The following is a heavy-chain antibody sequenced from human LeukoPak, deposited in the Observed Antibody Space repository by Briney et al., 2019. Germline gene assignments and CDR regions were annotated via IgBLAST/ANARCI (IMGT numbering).Heavy chain of an antibody. Sequence: GGSLRLSCAAPGFTFSDYYMNWIRQAPGKGLEWVSYISSSSSYTNYADSVEGRFTISRDNAKNSLYLQMNSLRAEDTAVYYCARDFGSGSYLDYWGQGTLVTVSS. J-gene: IGHJ4*02. CDR1: GFTFSDYY. CDR3: ARDFGSGSYLDY. CDR2: ISSSSSYT. V-gene: IGHV3-11*06. D-gene: IGHD3-10*01.